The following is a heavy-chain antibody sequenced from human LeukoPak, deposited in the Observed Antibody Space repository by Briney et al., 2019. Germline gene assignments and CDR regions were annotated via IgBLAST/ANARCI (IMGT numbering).Heavy chain of an antibody. CDR3: ATGSGNYYYYFDY. CDR1: GSTFSSSA. V-gene: IGHV3-23*01. D-gene: IGHD1-26*01. J-gene: IGHJ4*02. Sequence: GGSLRLSCVASGSASGSTFSSSAMPWVRQAPGKGLEWVSTISSSGGSTYYADSVKGRFTISRDNSKTTLYLQMNSLRAEDTATYYCATGSGNYYYYFDYWGQGTLVTVSS. CDR2: ISSSGGST.